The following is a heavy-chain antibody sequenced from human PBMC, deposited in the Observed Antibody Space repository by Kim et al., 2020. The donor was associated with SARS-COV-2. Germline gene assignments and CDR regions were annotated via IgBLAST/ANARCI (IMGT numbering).Heavy chain of an antibody. D-gene: IGHD4-17*01. V-gene: IGHV1-3*01. J-gene: IGHJ4*02. CDR3: ARVRTTVKYYFDY. Sequence: SQKFQGRVTITRDTSASTAYMELSSLRSEDTAVYYCARVRTTVKYYFDYWGQGTLVTVSS.